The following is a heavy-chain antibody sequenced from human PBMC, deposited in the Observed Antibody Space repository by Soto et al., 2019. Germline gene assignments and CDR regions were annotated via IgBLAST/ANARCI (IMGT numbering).Heavy chain of an antibody. V-gene: IGHV3-48*01. CDR2: ISSSSSTI. D-gene: IGHD2-15*01. CDR1: GFTFSSYS. Sequence: EVQLVESGGGLVQPGGSLRLSCEASGFTFSSYSMNWVRQAPGKGLEWVSYISSSSSTIYYADSVKGRFTISRDNAKNSLYLQMNSLRAEDTAVYYCARLPKYCSGGSCYDYWGQGTLVTVSS. CDR3: ARLPKYCSGGSCYDY. J-gene: IGHJ4*02.